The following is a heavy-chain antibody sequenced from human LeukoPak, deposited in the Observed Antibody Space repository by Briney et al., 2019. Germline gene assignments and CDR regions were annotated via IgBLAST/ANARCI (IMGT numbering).Heavy chain of an antibody. D-gene: IGHD2-8*01. CDR2: INPSTGVA. J-gene: IGHJ4*02. CDR1: GFTFRGYY. CDR3: ARKQPRTRNFDY. Sequence: ASVKVSCKTSGFTFRGYYMHWVRQAPGQGLEWMGWINPSTGVANYAQKFQGRVTMTRDTSTSTAYMELSRLRSDDTAVYYCARKQPRTRNFDYWGQGTLVTVSS. V-gene: IGHV1-2*02.